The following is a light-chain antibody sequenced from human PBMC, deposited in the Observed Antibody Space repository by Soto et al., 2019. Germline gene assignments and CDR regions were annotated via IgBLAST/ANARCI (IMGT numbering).Light chain of an antibody. Sequence: DIPMTQSPSYLSASVGDRVTITCRASQSISSYLNWYQQKPGKAPKLLIYDASSLESGVPSRFSGSGSGTEFTLTISSLQPDDFATYYCQQYNSYSPWPFGQGTKVDIK. J-gene: IGKJ1*01. CDR2: DAS. CDR1: QSISSY. V-gene: IGKV1-5*01. CDR3: QQYNSYSPWP.